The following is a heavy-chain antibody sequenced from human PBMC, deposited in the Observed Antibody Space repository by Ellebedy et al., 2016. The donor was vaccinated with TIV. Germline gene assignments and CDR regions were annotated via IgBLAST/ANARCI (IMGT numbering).Heavy chain of an antibody. J-gene: IGHJ4*02. Sequence: SETLSLTXAVSGGSITSSYWWSWVRQPPGKGLEWIGEIYHTGRTNYNPSLRSRVTISVDKSKIQFSLKLRSVTAADTAVYYCASGSMVRGLTDYWGQGTLVTVSS. CDR1: GGSITSSYW. D-gene: IGHD3-10*01. CDR3: ASGSMVRGLTDY. V-gene: IGHV4-4*02. CDR2: IYHTGRT.